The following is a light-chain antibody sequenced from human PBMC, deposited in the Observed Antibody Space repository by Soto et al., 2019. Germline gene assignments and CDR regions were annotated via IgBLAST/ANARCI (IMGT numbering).Light chain of an antibody. V-gene: IGLV1-51*01. CDR3: GTWDSSLSAVV. J-gene: IGLJ2*01. Sequence: QSVLTQPPSVSAAPGQKVTSSCSGSSSNIGSNFGSWYQQLPGTAPKLLIYDNDKRPSGIPDRFSGSKSGTSATLGITGLQTGDEADYYCGTWDSSLSAVVFGGGTKVTVL. CDR2: DND. CDR1: SSNIGSNF.